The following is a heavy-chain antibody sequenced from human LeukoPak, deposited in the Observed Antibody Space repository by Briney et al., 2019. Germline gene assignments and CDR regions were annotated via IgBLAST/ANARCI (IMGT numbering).Heavy chain of an antibody. CDR2: IYYSGST. CDR3: AANSYGYYYYYYYMDV. V-gene: IGHV4-59*01. J-gene: IGHJ6*03. CDR1: GGSISSYY. D-gene: IGHD5-18*01. Sequence: SETLSLTCTVFGGSISSYYWSWIRQPPGKGLEWIGYIYYSGSTNYNPSLKSRVTISVDTSKNQFSLKLSSVTAADTAVYYCAANSYGYYYYYYYMDVWGKGTTVTVSS.